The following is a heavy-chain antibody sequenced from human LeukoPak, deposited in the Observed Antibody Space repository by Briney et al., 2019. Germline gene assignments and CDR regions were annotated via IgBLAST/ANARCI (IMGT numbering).Heavy chain of an antibody. J-gene: IGHJ6*04. CDR1: GFIFDDYG. CDR3: ARNYGDV. Sequence: GGSLRLSCAASGFIFDDYGMSWVRQAPGKGLEWVSGINWNGSITGYADSVKGRFTISRDNAKNALYLQMNSLRVEDTAVYYCARNYGDVWGKGTTVTISS. D-gene: IGHD3-10*01. V-gene: IGHV3-20*04. CDR2: INWNGSIT.